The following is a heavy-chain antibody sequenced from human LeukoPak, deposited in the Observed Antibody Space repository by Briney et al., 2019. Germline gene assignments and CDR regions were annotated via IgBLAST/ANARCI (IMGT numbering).Heavy chain of an antibody. J-gene: IGHJ4*02. CDR1: GYTFTAYY. D-gene: IGHD3-10*01. CDR2: INSNSGGT. Sequence: ASVKVSCKASGYTFTAYYIHWVRQAPGQGLAWMGWINSNSGGTNYAQKFQGRVTMTTDTSISTAYMELSRLTSDDTALYYCARVGAFYYGSGSFLDYWGQGTLVTVSS. CDR3: ARVGAFYYGSGSFLDY. V-gene: IGHV1-2*02.